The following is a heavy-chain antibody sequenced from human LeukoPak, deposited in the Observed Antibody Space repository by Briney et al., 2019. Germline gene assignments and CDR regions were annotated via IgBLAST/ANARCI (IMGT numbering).Heavy chain of an antibody. CDR3: ARGTTLTVTTYSDY. D-gene: IGHD4-11*01. Sequence: GGSLRLSCAASGFTFSSYSMNWDRQAPGKGLEWVSSISSSSSYIYYADSVKGRFTISRDNAKNSLYLQMNSLRAEDTAVYYCARGTTLTVTTYSDYWGQGTLVTVSS. CDR2: ISSSSSYI. J-gene: IGHJ4*02. V-gene: IGHV3-21*01. CDR1: GFTFSSYS.